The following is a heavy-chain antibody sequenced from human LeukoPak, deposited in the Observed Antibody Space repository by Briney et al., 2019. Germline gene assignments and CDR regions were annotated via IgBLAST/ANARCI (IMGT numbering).Heavy chain of an antibody. CDR2: INPNSGGT. V-gene: IGHV1-2*02. CDR3: AREKGYCSSTSCKEDAFDI. Sequence: ASVKVSCKASGYTFTGYYMHRVRQAPGQGLEWMGWINPNSGGTNYAQKFQGRVTMTRDTSISTAYMELSRLRSDDTAVYYCAREKGYCSSTSCKEDAFDIWGQGTMVTVSS. D-gene: IGHD2-2*01. J-gene: IGHJ3*02. CDR1: GYTFTGYY.